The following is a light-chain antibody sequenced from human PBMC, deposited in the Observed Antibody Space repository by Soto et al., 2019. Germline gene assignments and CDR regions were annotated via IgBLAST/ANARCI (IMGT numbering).Light chain of an antibody. J-gene: IGLJ2*01. V-gene: IGLV1-40*01. CDR1: SSNIGAGYD. CDR3: QSFDTSLSGFVV. CDR2: DNN. Sequence: QSVLTQPPSMSGAPGQRVTISCTGSSSNIGAGYDVHWYQQHPGTAPKLLIFDNNNRPSGVPDRFSGSNSDTSASLAITGLQAEDEADYYCQSFDTSLSGFVVFGGGTKVTVL.